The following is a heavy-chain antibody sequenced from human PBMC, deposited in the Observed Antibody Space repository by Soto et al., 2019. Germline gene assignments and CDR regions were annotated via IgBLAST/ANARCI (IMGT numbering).Heavy chain of an antibody. Sequence: EVQLVESGGGLVQPGGSLRLSCAASGFTFSGYWMSWVRQAPGKGLEWVANIKFDGSEKYYVDSLKGRFIISRDNTKNTLSLQMNSMRVEDTAVYYCARDDGWNNVVVPPATQIHYFDYWGPGTWVTVSS. CDR3: ARDDGWNNVVVPPATQIHYFDY. D-gene: IGHD2-2*01. CDR1: GFTFSGYW. J-gene: IGHJ4*02. CDR2: IKFDGSEK. V-gene: IGHV3-7*01.